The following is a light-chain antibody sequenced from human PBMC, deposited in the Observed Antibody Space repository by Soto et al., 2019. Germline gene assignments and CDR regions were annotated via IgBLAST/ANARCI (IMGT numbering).Light chain of an antibody. CDR1: SSDVGGYNY. Sequence: QSALTQPAYVSGSPGQSITISCTGTSSDVGGYNYVSWYQQHPGKAPKLMIYDVDVRPSGVSNRLSGSKSGNTASLTISGLQTQDEADYYCTSYTIINSVVFGGGTKLTVL. V-gene: IGLV2-14*03. J-gene: IGLJ2*01. CDR2: DVD. CDR3: TSYTIINSVV.